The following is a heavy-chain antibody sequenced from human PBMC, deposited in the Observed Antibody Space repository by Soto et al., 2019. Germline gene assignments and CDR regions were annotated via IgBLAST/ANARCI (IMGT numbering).Heavy chain of an antibody. CDR2: IYWNGDK. CDR3: AHLDLCLGERCSVSGGKNWFGP. Sequence: QITLKESGPTLVKPTQTLTLTCTLTGFSLTTTGVGVSWIRQPPGKPLEWLALIYWNGDKRYSPSLKNRVTITQDTAKTVAVLTMTNLDPVDTATYFCAHLDLCLGERCSVSGGKNWFGPWGQGTLVTVSS. CDR1: GFSLTTTGVG. D-gene: IGHD1-26*01. V-gene: IGHV2-5*01. J-gene: IGHJ5*02.